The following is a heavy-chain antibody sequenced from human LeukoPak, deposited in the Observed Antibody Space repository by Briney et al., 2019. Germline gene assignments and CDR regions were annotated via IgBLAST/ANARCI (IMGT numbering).Heavy chain of an antibody. CDR2: IKQDGSEK. D-gene: IGHD6-13*01. V-gene: IGHV3-7*01. CDR1: GFTFSSYW. J-gene: IGHJ6*03. CDR3: ARGVGRGYSSSWYFFPHDYYYYYMDV. Sequence: PGGSLRLSCAASGFTFSSYWMSWDRQAPGKGLEWVANIKQDGSEKYYVDSVKGRFTISRDNAKNSLYLQMNSLRAEDTAVYYCARGVGRGYSSSWYFFPHDYYYYYMDVWGKGTTVTISS.